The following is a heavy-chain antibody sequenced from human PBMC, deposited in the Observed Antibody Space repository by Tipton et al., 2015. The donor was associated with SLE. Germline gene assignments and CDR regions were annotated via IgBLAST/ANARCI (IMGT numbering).Heavy chain of an antibody. Sequence: SLRLSCAASGFTFSSYAMSWVRQAPGKGLEWVSSISSSSSYIYYADSVKGRFTISRDNAKNSLYLQMNSLRAEDTAVYYCARRDNYGSGSYALGGMDVWGQGTTVTVSS. D-gene: IGHD3-10*01. J-gene: IGHJ6*02. CDR2: ISSSSSYI. CDR1: GFTFSSYA. V-gene: IGHV3-21*01. CDR3: ARRDNYGSGSYALGGMDV.